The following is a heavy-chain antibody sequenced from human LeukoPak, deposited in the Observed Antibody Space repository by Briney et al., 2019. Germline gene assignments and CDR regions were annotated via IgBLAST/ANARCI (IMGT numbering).Heavy chain of an antibody. Sequence: GGSLRLSCAASGFTFSSYGMQWVRQVPGKGLEWVAVISYDGSNKYYADSVKGRFTISRDNSKNTLYLQMNSLRAEDTAVYYCAREEVAAAGTSYYYYGMDVWGQGTTVTVSS. CDR1: GFTFSSYG. J-gene: IGHJ6*02. V-gene: IGHV3-30*03. D-gene: IGHD6-13*01. CDR3: AREEVAAAGTSYYYYGMDV. CDR2: ISYDGSNK.